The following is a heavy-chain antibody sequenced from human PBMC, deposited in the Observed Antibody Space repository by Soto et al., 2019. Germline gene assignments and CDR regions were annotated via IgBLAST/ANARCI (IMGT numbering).Heavy chain of an antibody. CDR3: ARGVGATPFDY. V-gene: IGHV3-9*01. D-gene: IGHD1-26*01. Sequence: EVQLVESGGGLVQPGRSLRLSCAASGFTFDDYAMHWVRQAPGKGLGWVSGISWNSGSIGYADSVKGRFTISRDNAKNSLYLQMNSLRAEDTALYYCARGVGATPFDYWGQGTLVTVSS. CDR2: ISWNSGSI. J-gene: IGHJ4*02. CDR1: GFTFDDYA.